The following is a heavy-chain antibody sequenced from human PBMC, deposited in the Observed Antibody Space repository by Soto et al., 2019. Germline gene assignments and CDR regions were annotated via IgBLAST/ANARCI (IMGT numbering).Heavy chain of an antibody. Sequence: VQLLESGGGLVQPGGSLRLSCAASGFTFSSYAMSWVRQAPGKGLEWIGEINHSGSTNYNPSLKSRVTISVDTSKNQFSLKLSSVTAADTAVYYCARGIYGSGRSWGQGTLVTVSS. V-gene: IGHV4-34*01. J-gene: IGHJ4*02. CDR3: ARGIYGSGRS. D-gene: IGHD3-10*01. CDR2: INHSGST. CDR1: GFTFSSYA.